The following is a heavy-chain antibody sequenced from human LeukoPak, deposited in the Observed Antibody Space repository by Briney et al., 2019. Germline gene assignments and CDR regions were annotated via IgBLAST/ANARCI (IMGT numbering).Heavy chain of an antibody. V-gene: IGHV1-2*02. J-gene: IGHJ6*03. CDR2: INPTSGGT. CDR3: AREGVHSADPNDAYYYYYYMDV. Sequence: ASVKVSCKSSGYIFSGFYIHWVRQAPGQGLEWMGWINPTSGGTKYAQKFQGRVTMTRDTSISTVYMELSRLTSDDTAVYYCAREGVHSADPNDAYYYYYYMDVWGKGTTVTVSS. D-gene: IGHD2-15*01. CDR1: GYIFSGFY.